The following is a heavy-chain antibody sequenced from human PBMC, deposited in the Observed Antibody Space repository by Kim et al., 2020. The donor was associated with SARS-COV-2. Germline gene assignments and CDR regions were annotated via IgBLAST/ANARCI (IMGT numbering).Heavy chain of an antibody. V-gene: IGHV2-5*01. CDR3: AHRLSWNYGYFDY. D-gene: IGHD1-7*01. Sequence: RYSPALQSRLTIAKDTSKNQVVLTMTNMDPVDTATYYCAHRLSWNYGYFDYWGQGTLVTVSS. J-gene: IGHJ4*02.